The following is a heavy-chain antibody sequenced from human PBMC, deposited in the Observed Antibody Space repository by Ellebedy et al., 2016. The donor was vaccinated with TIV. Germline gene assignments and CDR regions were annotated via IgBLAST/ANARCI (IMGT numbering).Heavy chain of an antibody. J-gene: IGHJ3*02. CDR3: VRGSRGAFDI. CDR1: GDSVSSNSVA. V-gene: IGHV6-1*01. Sequence: MPSETLSLTCAISGDSVSSNSVAWHWIRQSPSRGLAWLGRTYYRSKWYNEYAVSVKSRITINPDTSNNQFSLQLNSLTPEDQALYYCVRGSRGAFDIWGQGTMVTVSS. CDR2: TYYRSKWYN.